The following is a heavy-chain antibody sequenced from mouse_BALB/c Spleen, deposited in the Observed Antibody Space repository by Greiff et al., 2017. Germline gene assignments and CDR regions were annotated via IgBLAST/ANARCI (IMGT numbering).Heavy chain of an antibody. V-gene: IGHV2-2*02. Sequence: LQESGPGLVQPSQSLSITCTVSGFSLTSYGVHWVRQSPGKGLEWLGVIWSGGSTDYNAAFISRLSISKDNSKSQVFFKMNSLQANDTAIYYCARKGYGSRDYAMDYWGQGTSVTVSS. D-gene: IGHD1-1*01. J-gene: IGHJ4*01. CDR1: GFSLTSYG. CDR2: IWSGGST. CDR3: ARKGYGSRDYAMDY.